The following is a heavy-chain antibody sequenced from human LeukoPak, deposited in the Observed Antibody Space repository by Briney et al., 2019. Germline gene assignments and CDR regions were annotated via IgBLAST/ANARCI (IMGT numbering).Heavy chain of an antibody. V-gene: IGHV3-23*01. J-gene: IGHJ3*02. Sequence: RAGGSLRLSCAASGFTFTNYAMSWIRQAPGEGLEWVSSIPSDGRAYYTDSVKGRFTISRDISRNTLYLQMSSLRVEDTAIYYCAREVPTDAFDNWGQGTVVTVSS. CDR2: IPSDGRA. D-gene: IGHD4/OR15-4a*01. CDR3: AREVPTDAFDN. CDR1: GFTFTNYA.